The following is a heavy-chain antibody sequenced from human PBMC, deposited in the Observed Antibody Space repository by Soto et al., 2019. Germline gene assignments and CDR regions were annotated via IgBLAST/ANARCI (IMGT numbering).Heavy chain of an antibody. CDR2: IYYSGST. V-gene: IGHV4-59*01. CDR3: AGVPGIAVAGTVKYYFDY. CDR1: GGSISSYY. J-gene: IGHJ4*02. D-gene: IGHD6-19*01. Sequence: PSETLSLTCTISGGSISSYYWSWIRQPPGKGLEWIGYIYYSGSTNYNPSLKSRVTISVDTSKNQFSLKLSSVTAANTAVYYCAGVPGIAVAGTVKYYFDYWGQGTLVTVSS.